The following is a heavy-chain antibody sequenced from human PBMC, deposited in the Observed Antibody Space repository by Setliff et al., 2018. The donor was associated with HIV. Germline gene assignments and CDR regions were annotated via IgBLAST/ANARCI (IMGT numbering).Heavy chain of an antibody. CDR2: IHSSGTT. CDR1: GGSFSSNTYS. J-gene: IGHJ4*02. Sequence: SETLSLTCTVSGGSFSSNTYSWGWIRQPPGMGLEWIGSIHSSGTTDYNPSLKSRVTISVDTSKNQFSLKLSSVTAADTAVYYCARAYDSSGAFDYWGQGTLVTVSS. D-gene: IGHD3-22*01. V-gene: IGHV4-39*07. CDR3: ARAYDSSGAFDY.